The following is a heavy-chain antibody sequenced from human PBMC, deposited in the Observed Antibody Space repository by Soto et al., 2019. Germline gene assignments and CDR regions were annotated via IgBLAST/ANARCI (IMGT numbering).Heavy chain of an antibody. CDR1: GGSFSCYY. Sequence: PSETLSLICAVYGGSFSCYYWIWIRQPPGKGLEWIGEINHSGSTNYNPSLKSRVTISVDTSKNQFSLKLSSVTAADTAVYYCAVTVTTPTYGMDVWGQGTTVTVSS. CDR3: AVTVTTPTYGMDV. CDR2: INHSGST. V-gene: IGHV4-34*01. J-gene: IGHJ6*02. D-gene: IGHD4-4*01.